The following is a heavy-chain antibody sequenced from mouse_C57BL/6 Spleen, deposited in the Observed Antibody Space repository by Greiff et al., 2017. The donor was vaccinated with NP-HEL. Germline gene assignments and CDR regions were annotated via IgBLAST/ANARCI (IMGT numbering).Heavy chain of an antibody. CDR3: ARRGEAMDY. Sequence: EVHLVESGGGLVQPGGSLKLSCAASGFTFSDYYMYWVRQTPEKRLEWVAYISNGGGSTYYPDTVKGRFTISRDNAKNTLYLQMSRLKSEDTAMYYCARRGEAMDYWGQGTSVTVSS. J-gene: IGHJ4*01. CDR1: GFTFSDYY. CDR2: ISNGGGST. V-gene: IGHV5-12*01.